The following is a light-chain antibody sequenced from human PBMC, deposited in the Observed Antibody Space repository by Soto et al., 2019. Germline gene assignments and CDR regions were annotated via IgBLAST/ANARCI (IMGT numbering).Light chain of an antibody. CDR1: QRVTSN. CDR3: QQYNNWLT. Sequence: EIVLTQSPATLSLSPGERATLSCRASQRVTSNSLAWFQQKPGQAPRLLIYDTSTRATGIPARFSGSGSGTEFTLTISSLQSEDFAVYHCQQYNNWLTFGGGTKVDIK. V-gene: IGKV3-15*01. J-gene: IGKJ4*01. CDR2: DTS.